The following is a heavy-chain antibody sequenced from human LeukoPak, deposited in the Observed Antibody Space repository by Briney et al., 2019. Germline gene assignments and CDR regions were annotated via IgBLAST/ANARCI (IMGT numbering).Heavy chain of an antibody. V-gene: IGHV3-21*01. CDR1: GFTFSSYS. CDR3: ARSFLSIAAAATDY. CDR2: ISSSSSYI. D-gene: IGHD6-13*01. Sequence: PGGSLGLSCAASGFTFSSYSMNWVRQAPGKGLEWVSSISSSSSYIYYADSVKGRFTISRDNAKNSLYLQMNSLRAEDTAVYYCARSFLSIAAAATDYWGQGTLVTVSS. J-gene: IGHJ4*02.